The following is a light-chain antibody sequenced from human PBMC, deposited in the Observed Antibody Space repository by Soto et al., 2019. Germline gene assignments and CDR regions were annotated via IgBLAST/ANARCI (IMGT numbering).Light chain of an antibody. V-gene: IGKV1-5*03. CDR1: QSISSW. J-gene: IGKJ1*01. CDR3: QQYNSYST. Sequence: DIPMTQSPSTLSASVGDRVTITCRASQSISSWLAWYQQKPGKAPKLLIYKASSLESGVPSRFSGSGSGTEFTLTISSLQPDDFATYYCQQYNSYSTFGLGTKVEIK. CDR2: KAS.